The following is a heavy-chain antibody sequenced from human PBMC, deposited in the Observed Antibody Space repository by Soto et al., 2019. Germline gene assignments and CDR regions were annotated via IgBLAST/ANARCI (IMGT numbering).Heavy chain of an antibody. Sequence: SEPLSLTCTVSGGSISSSSYYWGWKSQPPGKGLEWIGSIYYSGYTYYNPSLKSRVTISVDTSKNQFSLKLSSVTAADTAVYYCASHFYYDFWSGYYTGSYYGMDVWGQGTTVTVSS. CDR3: ASHFYYDFWSGYYTGSYYGMDV. CDR2: IYYSGYT. V-gene: IGHV4-39*01. CDR1: GGSISSSSYY. D-gene: IGHD3-3*01. J-gene: IGHJ6*02.